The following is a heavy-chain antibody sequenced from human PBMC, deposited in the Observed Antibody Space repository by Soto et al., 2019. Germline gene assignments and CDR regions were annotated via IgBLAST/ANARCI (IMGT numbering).Heavy chain of an antibody. J-gene: IGHJ4*02. Sequence: ESGGGVVHPGRSLRLSCTASGFSFSDFGMHWVRQAPGKGLEWLALISSDGSNKFYADSVRGLFTVSRDRSENTLHLHMNAVRIDDTAMYYCAKDFSRGPMGMSLDSWGQGTLVIVSS. CDR3: AKDFSRGPMGMSLDS. CDR1: GFSFSDFG. V-gene: IGHV3-30*18. CDR2: ISSDGSNK. D-gene: IGHD1-26*01.